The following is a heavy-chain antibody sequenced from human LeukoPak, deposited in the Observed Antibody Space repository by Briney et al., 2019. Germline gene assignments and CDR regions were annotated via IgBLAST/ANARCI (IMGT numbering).Heavy chain of an antibody. CDR2: IKPDGSEK. Sequence: PGGSLRLSCAASGXTFXTYXXTWXXXAXGRGLEWVANIKPDGSEKYYADSVKXRFTISRDNAKNSVYLQMNSLGAEDTALYYCVRGITXVRXVVIGFAFDIWGQGTIVTVS. D-gene: IGHD3-10*01. J-gene: IGHJ3*02. CDR1: GXTFXTYX. V-gene: IGHV3-7*04. CDR3: VRGITXVRXVVIGFAFDI.